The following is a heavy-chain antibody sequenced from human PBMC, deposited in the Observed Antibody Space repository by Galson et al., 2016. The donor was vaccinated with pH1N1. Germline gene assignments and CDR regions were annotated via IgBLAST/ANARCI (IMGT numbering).Heavy chain of an antibody. D-gene: IGHD6-19*01. Sequence: SLRLSCAVSGFTFSDYGMHWVRQAPGKGLEWVALIWYDGSHEQYVDSVKGRFTISRDNSRSTLYLQMNSLRVQDTAVHYCARWARGNGGWYYYLDYWGQGTLVTVSS. CDR1: GFTFSDYG. CDR2: IWYDGSHE. J-gene: IGHJ4*02. CDR3: ARWARGNGGWYYYLDY. V-gene: IGHV3-33*01.